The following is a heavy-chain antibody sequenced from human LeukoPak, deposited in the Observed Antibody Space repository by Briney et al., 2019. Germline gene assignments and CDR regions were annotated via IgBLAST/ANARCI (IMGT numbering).Heavy chain of an antibody. CDR3: ARDGITIFGVVIPYYFDY. CDR1: GYTFTGYY. Sequence: ASVKVSCKASGYTFTGYYMHWVRPAPGQGLEWMGWINPNSGGTNYAQKFQGRVTMTRDTSISTAYMELSRLRSDDTAVYYCARDGITIFGVVIPYYFDYWGQGTLVTVSS. V-gene: IGHV1-2*02. D-gene: IGHD3-3*01. CDR2: INPNSGGT. J-gene: IGHJ4*02.